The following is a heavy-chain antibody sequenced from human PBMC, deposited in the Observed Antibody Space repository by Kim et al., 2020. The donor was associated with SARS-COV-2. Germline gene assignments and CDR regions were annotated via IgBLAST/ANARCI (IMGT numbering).Heavy chain of an antibody. Sequence: GGSLRLSCAASGFTFSSYGMHWVRQAPGKGLEWVAVIWYDGSNKYYADSVKGRFTISRDNSKNTLYLQMNSLRAEDTAVYYCARDRRYCSSTSCYLYNWFDPWGQGTLVTVSS. J-gene: IGHJ5*02. CDR3: ARDRRYCSSTSCYLYNWFDP. CDR2: IWYDGSNK. CDR1: GFTFSSYG. D-gene: IGHD2-2*01. V-gene: IGHV3-33*01.